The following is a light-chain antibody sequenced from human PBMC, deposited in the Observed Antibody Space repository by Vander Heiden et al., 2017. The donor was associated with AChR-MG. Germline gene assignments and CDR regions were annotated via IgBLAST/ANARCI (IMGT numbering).Light chain of an antibody. J-gene: IGKJ3*01. CDR1: QSISNW. V-gene: IGKV1-5*01. CDR2: DAS. Sequence: DIQMTQSPSTLSASVGDRVTITCRASQSISNWLAWYQQKPGKAPKLLIYDASRLESGVPSRFSGSGSGTEFTLTISSLQPDDFATYYCQQDNSYLTFGHRTKVDIK. CDR3: QQDNSYLT.